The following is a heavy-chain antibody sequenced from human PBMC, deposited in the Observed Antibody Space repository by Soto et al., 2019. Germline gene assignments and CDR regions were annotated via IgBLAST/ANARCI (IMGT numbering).Heavy chain of an antibody. Sequence: QVQLVQSGAEVKKPGASVKVYCKASGYTFASYAISWMRQAPGQGIEWMGWISAYNGNTNYAQKLQGRDTMTTDTSTSTASMEPRSPRSYDTAVYYCARDPPPPDYWGQGTLVTVSS. CDR3: ARDPPPPDY. CDR1: GYTFASYA. CDR2: ISAYNGNT. J-gene: IGHJ4*02. V-gene: IGHV1-18*01.